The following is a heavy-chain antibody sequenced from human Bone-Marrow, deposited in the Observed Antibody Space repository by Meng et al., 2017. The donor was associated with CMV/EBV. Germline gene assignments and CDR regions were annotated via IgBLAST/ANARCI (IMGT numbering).Heavy chain of an antibody. Sequence: ASVKVSCKASGYTFTSYGISWVRQAPGQGLEWMGWISAYNGNTNYAQKLQGRVTMTTDTSTSTAYMELRSLRSDDTAVYYCARGEEIQLWFPTVDYWGQGTLVTVSS. J-gene: IGHJ4*02. CDR1: GYTFTSYG. D-gene: IGHD5-18*01. CDR3: ARGEEIQLWFPTVDY. CDR2: ISAYNGNT. V-gene: IGHV1-18*01.